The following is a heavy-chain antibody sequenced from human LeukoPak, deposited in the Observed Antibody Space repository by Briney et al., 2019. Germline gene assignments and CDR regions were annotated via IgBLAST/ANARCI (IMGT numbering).Heavy chain of an antibody. CDR1: GGSISSGDYY. Sequence: SETLSLTCTVSGGSISSGDYYWSWIRQPPGKGLEWIGYIYYSGSTYYNPSLKSRVTISVDTSRNQFSLKLSSVTAADTAVYYCARSRQWLVMKAFDIWGQGTMVTVSS. V-gene: IGHV4-30-4*01. D-gene: IGHD6-19*01. J-gene: IGHJ3*02. CDR3: ARSRQWLVMKAFDI. CDR2: IYYSGST.